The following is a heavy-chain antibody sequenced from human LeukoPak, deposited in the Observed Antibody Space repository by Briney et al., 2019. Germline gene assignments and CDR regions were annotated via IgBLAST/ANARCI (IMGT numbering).Heavy chain of an antibody. D-gene: IGHD3-10*01. Sequence: SVKVSCKASGGTFSSYAISWVRQAPGQGLEWMGRIIPILGIANYAQKFQGRVTITADKSTSTAYMELSSLRSEDTAVYYCAREQDYYGSGSYYPENWYFDLWGRGTLVTVSS. CDR2: IIPILGIA. CDR1: GGTFSSYA. CDR3: AREQDYYGSGSYYPENWYFDL. V-gene: IGHV1-69*04. J-gene: IGHJ2*01.